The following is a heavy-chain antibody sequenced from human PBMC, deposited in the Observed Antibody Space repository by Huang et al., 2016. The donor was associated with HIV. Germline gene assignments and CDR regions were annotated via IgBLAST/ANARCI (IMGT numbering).Heavy chain of an antibody. D-gene: IGHD5-12*01. CDR2: IYYIGST. CDR1: GGSISSYY. CDR3: ARGPSPWLQEAFDI. Sequence: QVQLQESGPGLVKPSETLSLTCTVSGGSISSYYWSWIRQPPGKGLECIGYIYYIGSTNSNPSLKSRVTISVDTSKNQFSRKLRSVTAADTAVYYCARGPSPWLQEAFDIWGQGTMVTVSS. J-gene: IGHJ3*02. V-gene: IGHV4-59*01.